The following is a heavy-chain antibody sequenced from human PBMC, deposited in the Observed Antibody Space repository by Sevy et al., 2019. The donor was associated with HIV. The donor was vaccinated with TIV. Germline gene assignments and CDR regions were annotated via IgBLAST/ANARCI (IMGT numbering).Heavy chain of an antibody. D-gene: IGHD1-26*01. CDR1: GYTFTYYH. CDR3: ARAPSGSQGPGQYFHH. Sequence: ASVKVSCKASGYTFTYYHITWVRQAPGQGLEWMGWITPNNGHTNIAQRLQGRDTMTTDTSTSPAYLELRSLTSDDTAVYYCARAPSGSQGPGQYFHHWGQDTLVTVSS. CDR2: ITPNNGHT. V-gene: IGHV1-18*01. J-gene: IGHJ1*01.